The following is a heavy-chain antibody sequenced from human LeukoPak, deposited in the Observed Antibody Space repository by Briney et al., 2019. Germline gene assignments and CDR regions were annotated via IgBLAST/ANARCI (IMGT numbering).Heavy chain of an antibody. Sequence: GGSLRLSCAASGFTFSSYSMNWVRQAPGKGLEWVSYISSSSSTIYYADSVKGRFTVSRDNAKNSLFLQMNSLRAEDTAMYYCARHIPGGNNFFDYWGRGTLVTVSS. D-gene: IGHD3-16*01. CDR3: ARHIPGGNNFFDY. J-gene: IGHJ4*02. V-gene: IGHV3-48*04. CDR1: GFTFSSYS. CDR2: ISSSSSTI.